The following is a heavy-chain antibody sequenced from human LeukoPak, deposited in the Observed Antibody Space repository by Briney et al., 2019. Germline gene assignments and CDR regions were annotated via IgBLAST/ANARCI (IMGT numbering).Heavy chain of an antibody. CDR1: GGSISSYY. V-gene: IGHV4-59*01. Sequence: PSETLSLTCTVSGGSISSYYWSWIRQPPGKGLEWIGYIYYSGSTNYNPSLKSRVTISVDTSKNQFSLKLSSVTAADTAVYYCARGAXVMEYYFDYWGQGTLVTVX. CDR2: IYYSGST. J-gene: IGHJ4*02. CDR3: ARGAXVMEYYFDY. D-gene: IGHD2-8*01.